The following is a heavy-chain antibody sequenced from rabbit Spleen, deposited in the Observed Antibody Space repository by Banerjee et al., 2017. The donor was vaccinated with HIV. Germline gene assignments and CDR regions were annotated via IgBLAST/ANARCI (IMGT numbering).Heavy chain of an antibody. CDR2: IDTGSRDFT. V-gene: IGHV1S45*01. D-gene: IGHD1-1*01. CDR3: AKDMTDVIGWNFGL. CDR1: GIDFSNYNF. J-gene: IGHJ3*01. Sequence: QEQLEESGGGLVQPGASLTLTCKASGIDFSNYNFMCWVRQAPGKGLEWIACIDTGSRDFTYYATWAKGRFTISRTSSTTVTLQMTSLTAADTATYFCAKDMTDVIGWNFGLWGQGTLVTVS.